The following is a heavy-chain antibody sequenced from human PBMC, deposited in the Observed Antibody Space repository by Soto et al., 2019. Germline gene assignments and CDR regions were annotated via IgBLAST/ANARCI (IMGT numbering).Heavy chain of an antibody. Sequence: QVQLVQSGAEVKKPGASVKVSCKASGYTFTWYTMHWMRQAPGQRLEWMGWINPANGATMYSQKLLGRVSITRDTSASTAYMELSSLRSEDTAVYYCARGPSSGCFDSWGQGTLVTVSS. CDR3: ARGPSSGCFDS. CDR2: INPANGAT. J-gene: IGHJ4*02. V-gene: IGHV1-3*01. D-gene: IGHD5-12*01. CDR1: GYTFTWYT.